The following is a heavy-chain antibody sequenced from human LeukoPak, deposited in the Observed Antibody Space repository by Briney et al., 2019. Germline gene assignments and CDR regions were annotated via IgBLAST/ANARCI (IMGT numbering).Heavy chain of an antibody. CDR2: INSDGSST. Sequence: GGSLRLSCAASGFTFSSYAMSWVRQAPGKGLVWVSRINSDGSSTSYADSVKGRFTISRDNAKNTLYLQMNSLRAEDTAVYYCARNMIEKPQDAFDIWGQGAMVTVSS. J-gene: IGHJ3*02. D-gene: IGHD3-22*01. CDR1: GFTFSSYA. V-gene: IGHV3-74*01. CDR3: ARNMIEKPQDAFDI.